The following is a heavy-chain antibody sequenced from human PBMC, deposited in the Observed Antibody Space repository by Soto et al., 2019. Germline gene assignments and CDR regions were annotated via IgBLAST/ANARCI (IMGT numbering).Heavy chain of an antibody. V-gene: IGHV5-10-1*01. CDR2: IDPRDSYT. D-gene: IGHD1-26*01. CDR1: GYSFTSYW. Sequence: PGESLKISCKGSGYSFTSYWISWVRQMPGKGLEWMGRIDPRDSYTNYSPSFQGHVTISADKSISTAYLQWSSLKASDTAMYYCARGYSNYYYYYGMDVWGQGTPVTVSS. J-gene: IGHJ6*02. CDR3: ARGYSNYYYYYGMDV.